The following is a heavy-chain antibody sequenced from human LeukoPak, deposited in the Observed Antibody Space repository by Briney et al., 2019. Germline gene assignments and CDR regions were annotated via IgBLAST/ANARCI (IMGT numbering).Heavy chain of an antibody. CDR1: GYTLTELS. D-gene: IGHD6-13*01. CDR2: FDPEDGET. J-gene: IGHJ4*02. Sequence: GASVKVSCKVSGYTLTELSMHWVRQAPGKGLEWMGGFDPEDGETIYAQKFQGGVTMTEDTSTDTAYMELSSLRSEDTAVYYCARTGSSWYSWRNFDYWGQGTLVTVSS. CDR3: ARTGSSWYSWRNFDY. V-gene: IGHV1-24*01.